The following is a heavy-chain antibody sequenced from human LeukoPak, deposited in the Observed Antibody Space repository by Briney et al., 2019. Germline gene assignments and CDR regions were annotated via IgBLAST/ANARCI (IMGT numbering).Heavy chain of an antibody. Sequence: GSLRPSCAASGFTFSDYAMSWVRQAPGKGLEWVSFISGSAERTYYADSMQGRFTISRDNSKNTVYLQMKSLRAEDTAIYYCSVPGDYWGQGILVIVSS. CDR3: SVPGDY. CDR1: GFTFSDYA. J-gene: IGHJ4*02. D-gene: IGHD7-27*01. V-gene: IGHV3-23*01. CDR2: ISGSAERT.